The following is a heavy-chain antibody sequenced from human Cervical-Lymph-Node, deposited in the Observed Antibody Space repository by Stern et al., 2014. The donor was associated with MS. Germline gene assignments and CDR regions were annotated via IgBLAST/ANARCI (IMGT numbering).Heavy chain of an antibody. CDR3: AVRYCCGGRCYSVPDV. V-gene: IGHV1-46*02. CDR1: EYTRNNYL. Sequence: VQLVESGSEVKKPGASGKVSCKASEYTRNNYLIHWVRQAPGQRPDWMGVINPSGATNYAQKVQDRVTMTTDASTSTFYMELSRLRSEDTAVYYCAVRYCCGGRCYSVPDVWGQGTTVIVSS. J-gene: IGHJ6*02. CDR2: INPSGAT. D-gene: IGHD2-15*01.